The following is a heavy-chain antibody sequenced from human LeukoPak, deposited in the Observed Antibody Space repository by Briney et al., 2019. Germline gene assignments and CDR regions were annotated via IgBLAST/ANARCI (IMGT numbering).Heavy chain of an antibody. CDR1: GYTFTSYD. J-gene: IGHJ3*02. CDR2: MNPNSGNT. V-gene: IGHV1-8*01. D-gene: IGHD3-3*01. Sequence: ASVKVSCKASGYTFTSYDINWVRQATGQGLEWMGWMNPNSGNTGYAQKFQGRVTMTRNTSISTAYMELSSLRSEDTAVYYCARAYSARPRIYDFWSGLRGWAFDIWGQGTMVTVSS. CDR3: ARAYSARPRIYDFWSGLRGWAFDI.